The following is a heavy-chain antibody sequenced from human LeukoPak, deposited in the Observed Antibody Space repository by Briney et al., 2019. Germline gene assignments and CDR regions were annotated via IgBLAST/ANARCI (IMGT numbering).Heavy chain of an antibody. V-gene: IGHV4-59*11. CDR2: IYNSGTI. CDR1: GASISSHY. D-gene: IGHD2-2*01. J-gene: IGHJ6*02. Sequence: SETLSLTCTVSGASISSHYWSWIRQPPGKGLEWIGYIYNSGTINYNPSLKSRVTISVDMSNNQFSLQLTSVTAADTAVYYCARHWLVVQPNNMDVWGQGTTVTVSS. CDR3: ARHWLVVQPNNMDV.